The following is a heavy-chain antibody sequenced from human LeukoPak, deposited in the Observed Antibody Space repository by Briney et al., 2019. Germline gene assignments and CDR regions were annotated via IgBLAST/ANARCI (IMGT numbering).Heavy chain of an antibody. J-gene: IGHJ4*02. CDR1: GAPMSNSF. CDR3: ARAPAGCGGTCAFDF. V-gene: IGHV4-4*07. Sequence: SETLSLTCTVSGAPMSNSFWSWIRQPAGKGLEWIGRIYSSGRTNYNPSLKSRVTLSIDTSKNQFSLKLTSVTAADTALYYCARAPAGCGGTCAFDFWGQGTLVTVSS. D-gene: IGHD2-21*01. CDR2: IYSSGRT.